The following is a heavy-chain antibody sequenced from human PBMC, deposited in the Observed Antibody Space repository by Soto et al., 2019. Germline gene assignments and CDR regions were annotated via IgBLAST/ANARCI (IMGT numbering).Heavy chain of an antibody. D-gene: IGHD3-22*01. V-gene: IGHV3-21*01. CDR2: IGSRTSDI. J-gene: IGHJ3*02. CDR3: VRDYYDTSGYPNIFDM. CDR1: GFTLTAYT. Sequence: GGSLRLSCVASGFTLTAYTMNWVRQAPGTGLEWVSFIGSRTSDIYYADSVKGRFTISRDNAKNSLYLDLTRLRAEDTAVYFCVRDYYDTSGYPNIFDMWGQGTMVTVSS.